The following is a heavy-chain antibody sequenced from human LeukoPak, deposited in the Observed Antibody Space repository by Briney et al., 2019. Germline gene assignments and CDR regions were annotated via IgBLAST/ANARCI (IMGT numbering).Heavy chain of an antibody. Sequence: GGSLRLSCAASGFTFSSSAMSWVRQAPGKGLEWVSYISSSGSTIYYADSAKGRFTISRDNAKNSLYLQMNSLRAEDTAVYYCAELGITMIGGVWGKGTTVTISS. J-gene: IGHJ6*04. CDR3: AELGITMIGGV. CDR2: ISSSGSTI. V-gene: IGHV3-48*03. D-gene: IGHD3-10*02. CDR1: GFTFSSSA.